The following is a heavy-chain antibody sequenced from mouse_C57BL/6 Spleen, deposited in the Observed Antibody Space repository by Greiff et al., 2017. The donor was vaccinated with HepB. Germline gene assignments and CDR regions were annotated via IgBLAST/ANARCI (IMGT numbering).Heavy chain of an antibody. J-gene: IGHJ1*03. V-gene: IGHV1-64*01. CDR3: ARSNYGRDFDV. CDR1: GYTFTSYW. Sequence: QVQLQQPGAELVKPGASVKLSCKASGYTFTSYWMHWVKQRPGQGLEWIGMIHPNSGSTNYNEKFKSKATLTVDKPSSTAYMQLSSLTSEDSAVYYCARSNYGRDFDVWGTGTTVTVSS. D-gene: IGHD1-1*01. CDR2: IHPNSGST.